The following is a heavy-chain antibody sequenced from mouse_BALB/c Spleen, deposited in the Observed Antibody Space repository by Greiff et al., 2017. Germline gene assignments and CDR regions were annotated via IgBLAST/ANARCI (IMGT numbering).Heavy chain of an antibody. J-gene: IGHJ2*01. Sequence: EVKLMESGPGLVKPSQSLSLTCTVTGYSITSDYAWNWIRQFPGNKLEWMGYISYSGSTSYNPSLKSRISITRDTSKNQFFLQLNSVTTEDTATYYCARGNFDYWGQGTTLTVSS. CDR2: ISYSGST. CDR1: GYSITSDYA. CDR3: ARGNFDY. V-gene: IGHV3-2*02.